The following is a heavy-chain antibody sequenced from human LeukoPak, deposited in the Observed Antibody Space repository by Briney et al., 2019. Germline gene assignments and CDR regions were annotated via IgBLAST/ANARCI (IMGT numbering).Heavy chain of an antibody. D-gene: IGHD3-9*01. J-gene: IGHJ3*02. Sequence: SETLSLTCSVSGGSISSFYWSWIRQPPGKGLEWVGYIYDSGTTNYNPSLKSRVTISVDTSKNQFSLKLSYVTAADTAVYYCARRFYDILTGYFDAFDIWGQGTMVTVSS. CDR3: ARRFYDILTGYFDAFDI. CDR2: IYDSGTT. CDR1: GGSISSFY. V-gene: IGHV4-59*08.